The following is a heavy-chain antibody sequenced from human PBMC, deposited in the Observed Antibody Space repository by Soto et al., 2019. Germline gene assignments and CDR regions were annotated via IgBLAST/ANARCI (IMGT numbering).Heavy chain of an antibody. CDR2: IIPIFGTA. CDR1: GGTFSSYA. V-gene: IGHV1-69*13. CDR3: AEATPGIAAARLELPDY. Sequence: GASVKVSCKASGGTFSSYAISWVRQAPGQGLEWMGGIIPIFGTANYAQKFQGRVTITADESTSTAYMELSSLRSEDTAVYYCAEATPGIAAARLELPDYWGQGTLVTVSS. D-gene: IGHD6-13*01. J-gene: IGHJ4*02.